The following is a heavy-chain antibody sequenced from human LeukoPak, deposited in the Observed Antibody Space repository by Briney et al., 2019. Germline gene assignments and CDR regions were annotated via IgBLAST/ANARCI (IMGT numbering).Heavy chain of an antibody. CDR2: INSDGSST. CDR1: GFTFSSYW. Sequence: PGGSLRLSCAASGFTFSSYWMHWVRRAPGKGLVWVSRINSDGSSTSYADSVKGRFTISRDNAKNTLDLQMNSLRVDDTAVYYCARGVPSVWYQGVDYWGQGTLVTVSS. J-gene: IGHJ4*02. V-gene: IGHV3-74*01. CDR3: ARGVPSVWYQGVDY. D-gene: IGHD6-19*01.